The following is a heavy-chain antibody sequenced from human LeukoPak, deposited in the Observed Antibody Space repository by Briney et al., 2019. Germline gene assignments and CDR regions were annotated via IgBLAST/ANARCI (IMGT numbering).Heavy chain of an antibody. CDR1: GGTFSSYG. CDR2: ISAYNGNT. V-gene: IGHV1-18*01. Sequence: ASVKVSCKASGGTFSSYGISWVRQAPGQGLDWMGWISAYNGNTNYAQNLQGRVTMTTDTSTSTAYMELRSLRSDDTAVYYCARDRGTAVTVFDYWGQGTLVTVSS. J-gene: IGHJ4*02. D-gene: IGHD4-17*01. CDR3: ARDRGTAVTVFDY.